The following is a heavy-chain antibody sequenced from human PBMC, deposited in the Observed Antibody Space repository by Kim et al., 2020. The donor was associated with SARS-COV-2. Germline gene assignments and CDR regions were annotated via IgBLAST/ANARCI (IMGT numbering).Heavy chain of an antibody. CDR2: INSDGSST. CDR1: GFTFSSYW. CDR3: ARRYYYDSTVDY. Sequence: GGSLRLSCAASGFTFSSYWMHWVRQAPGKGLVWVSRINSDGSSTSYADSVKSRFTISRDNAKNTLYLHMNSLRAEDTAVYYCARRYYYDSTVDYWGQGTLVTVSS. V-gene: IGHV3-74*01. D-gene: IGHD3-22*01. J-gene: IGHJ4*02.